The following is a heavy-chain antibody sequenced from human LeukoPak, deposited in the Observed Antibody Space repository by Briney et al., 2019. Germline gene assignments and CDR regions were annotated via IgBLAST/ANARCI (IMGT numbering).Heavy chain of an antibody. CDR2: ISGSGGST. J-gene: IGHJ4*02. CDR3: AKNGDYDILTGYQGTYVDY. V-gene: IGHV3-23*01. CDR1: GFTFSSYG. D-gene: IGHD3-9*01. Sequence: GGSLRLSCAASGFTFSSYGMSWVRQAPGKGLEWVSAISGSGGSTYYADSVKGRFTISRDNSKNTLYLQMNSLRAEGTAVYYCAKNGDYDILTGYQGTYVDYWGQGSLVTVSS.